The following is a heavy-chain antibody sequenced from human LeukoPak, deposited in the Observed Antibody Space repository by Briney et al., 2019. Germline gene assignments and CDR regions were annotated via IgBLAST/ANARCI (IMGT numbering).Heavy chain of an antibody. V-gene: IGHV4-39*01. CDR3: ARRGEFCSGGSCYVLRYYYYMDV. CDR1: GGSISSSSYY. CDR2: IYYSGST. Sequence: PSETLSLTCTVSGGSISSSSYYWGWIRQPPGKGLEWIGSIYYSGSTYYNPSLESRVTISVDTSKNQFSLKLGSVTAADTAVYYCARRGEFCSGGSCYVLRYYYYMDVWDKGTTVTVSS. D-gene: IGHD2-15*01. J-gene: IGHJ6*03.